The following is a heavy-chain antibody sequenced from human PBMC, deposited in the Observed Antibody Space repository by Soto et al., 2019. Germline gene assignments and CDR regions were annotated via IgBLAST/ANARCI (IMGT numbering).Heavy chain of an antibody. CDR2: IGGSGGSR. CDR1: GFTFSSFA. CDR3: SSWDVTVAGVYGMDV. J-gene: IGHJ6*02. D-gene: IGHD6-19*01. Sequence: EVQLLESGGGLVQPGGSLRLSCAASGFTFSSFAMNWVRQAPGKGLEWVSAIGGSGGSRYYADSVKGRFTISRDNFKNTLYLLMNSLRAEDTAXXYCSSWDVTVAGVYGMDVWGQGTTVT. V-gene: IGHV3-23*01.